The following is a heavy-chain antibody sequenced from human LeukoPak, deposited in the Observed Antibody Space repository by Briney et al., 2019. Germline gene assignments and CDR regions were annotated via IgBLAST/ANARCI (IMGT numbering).Heavy chain of an antibody. CDR2: MNPNSGNT. Sequence: GESLKISCKGSGYTFTSYDINWVRQATGQGLEWMGWMNPNSGNTGYAQKFQGRVTITRNTSISTAYMELSSLRSEDTAVYYCARGARTGDSPYWGQGTMVTVSS. J-gene: IGHJ3*01. CDR1: GYTFTSYD. CDR3: ARGARTGDSPY. V-gene: IGHV1-8*03. D-gene: IGHD7-27*01.